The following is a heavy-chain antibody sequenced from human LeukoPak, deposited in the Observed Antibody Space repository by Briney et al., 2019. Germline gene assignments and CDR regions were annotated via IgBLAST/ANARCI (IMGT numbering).Heavy chain of an antibody. CDR2: MNSDGSST. CDR3: AKILGERPRWFDP. D-gene: IGHD3-10*01. Sequence: GGSLRLSCAASGFTLSRYWMHWVRQAPGKGLVSVAHMNSDGSSTNYADSVKGRFTISRDNAKNMLYLQMNSLRADDTAVYYCAKILGERPRWFDPWGQGTLVTVSS. J-gene: IGHJ5*02. CDR1: GFTLSRYW. V-gene: IGHV3-74*01.